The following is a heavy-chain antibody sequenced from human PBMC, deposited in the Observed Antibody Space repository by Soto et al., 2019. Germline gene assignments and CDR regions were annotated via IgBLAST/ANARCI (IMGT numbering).Heavy chain of an antibody. CDR3: AREVGGGRQYYFDS. Sequence: ASVKVSCKASGYTFTGYYIHWVRQAPGQGLEWMGWTNPSNGGTNYAQKFQGRVTMTRDTSLSIGYMELTTLRSDDTAVFYCAREVGGGRQYYFDSWGLGTLVTVSS. D-gene: IGHD3-16*01. J-gene: IGHJ4*02. CDR1: GYTFTGYY. V-gene: IGHV1-2*02. CDR2: TNPSNGGT.